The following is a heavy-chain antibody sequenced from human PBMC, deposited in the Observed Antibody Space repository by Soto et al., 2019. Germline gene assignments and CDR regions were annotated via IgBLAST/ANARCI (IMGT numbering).Heavy chain of an antibody. Sequence: EVQLVESGGGLVQPGGSLRLSCLASGFTFSTYSMHWVRQAPGKGLEYVSAISTYGGSTYYADSVKGRFTISRDDSKNTLYLQMSSLRAEDTAVYYCVKGDYYCSAGSCYPLSIDYWGQGTLVTVSS. J-gene: IGHJ4*02. CDR1: GFTFSTYS. CDR3: VKGDYYCSAGSCYPLSIDY. CDR2: ISTYGGST. V-gene: IGHV3-64D*06. D-gene: IGHD2-15*01.